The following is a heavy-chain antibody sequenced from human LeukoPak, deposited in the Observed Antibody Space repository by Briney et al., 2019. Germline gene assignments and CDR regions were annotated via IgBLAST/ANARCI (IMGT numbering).Heavy chain of an antibody. Sequence: PGGSLRLSCAASGLTFSSYGMHWVRQAPGKGLEWVAVISYDGSNKYYADSVKGRFTISRDNSKNTLYLQMNSLRAEDTAVYYCAKELLGGFDYWGQGTLVTVSS. CDR2: ISYDGSNK. CDR3: AKELLGGFDY. J-gene: IGHJ4*02. CDR1: GLTFSSYG. V-gene: IGHV3-30*18. D-gene: IGHD1-26*01.